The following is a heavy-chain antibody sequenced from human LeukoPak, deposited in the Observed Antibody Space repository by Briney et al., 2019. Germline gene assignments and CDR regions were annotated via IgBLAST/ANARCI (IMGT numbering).Heavy chain of an antibody. V-gene: IGHV4-30-4*08. CDR1: GASITSISYY. J-gene: IGHJ4*02. D-gene: IGHD5-18*01. CDR3: ARGYSLDY. CDR2: IYYSGST. Sequence: SQTLSLTCTFPGASITSISYYWAWIRHPQGKGLEWIGYIYYSGSTYYTPSLRGRVTISVDTSKNQFSLNLSSVTAADTAVYYCARGYSLDYWGQGTLVTVSS.